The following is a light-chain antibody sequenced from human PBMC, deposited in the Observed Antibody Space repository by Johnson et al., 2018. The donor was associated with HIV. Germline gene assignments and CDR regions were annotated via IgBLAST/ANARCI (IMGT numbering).Light chain of an antibody. V-gene: IGLV1-51*01. Sequence: HSVLTQPPSVSAAPGQKVTISCSGSSSNIGNNYVSWYQQLPGTAPKLLIYDNNKRPSGIPDRFSASKSGTSATLGITGLQTGDEADYYCGTWDSSLSADSYVFGSGTKVTVL. CDR2: DNN. CDR1: SSNIGNNY. J-gene: IGLJ1*01. CDR3: GTWDSSLSADSYV.